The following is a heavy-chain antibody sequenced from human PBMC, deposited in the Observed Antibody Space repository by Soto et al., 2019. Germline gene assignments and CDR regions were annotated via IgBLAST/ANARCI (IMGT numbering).Heavy chain of an antibody. CDR3: AKDKGRTAIGY. CDR1: GLTFSAAG. CDR2: IANDGRSE. V-gene: IGHV3-30*18. J-gene: IGHJ4*02. Sequence: QVQLVESGGGVVQPGRSLRLSCAASGLTFSAAGMHWVRQAPGKGLEWVAFIANDGRSESYADSVKGRFTISRDNSQNRLYLQMSRLRAEDTAVYYCAKDKGRTAIGYWGQGTLVSVSS.